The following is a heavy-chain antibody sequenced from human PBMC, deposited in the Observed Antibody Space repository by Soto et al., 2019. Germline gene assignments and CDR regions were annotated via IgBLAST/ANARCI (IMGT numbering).Heavy chain of an antibody. CDR1: GGSISSGGYY. J-gene: IGHJ4*02. CDR3: ARSMQWLIQSLDY. Sequence: SETLSLTCTVSGGSISSGGYYWSWIRQHPGKGLEWIGYIYYSGSTYYNPSLKSRVTISVDTSKNQVSLKLSSVTAADTAIYYCARSMQWLIQSLDYWGQGTLVTVSS. CDR2: IYYSGST. D-gene: IGHD6-19*01. V-gene: IGHV4-31*03.